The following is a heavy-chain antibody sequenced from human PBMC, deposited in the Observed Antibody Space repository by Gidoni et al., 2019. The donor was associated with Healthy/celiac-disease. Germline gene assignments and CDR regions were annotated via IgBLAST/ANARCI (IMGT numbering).Heavy chain of an antibody. CDR2: IYYSGST. Sequence: QLQLQESGPGLVTPSETLSITCTVSGGPISSSSYYWGWIRQPPGKGLEWIGSIYYSGSTYYNPSLKSRVTISVDTSKNQFSLKLSSVTAADTAVYYCARFHSNQDSESDYWGQGTLVTVSS. CDR3: ARFHSNQDSESDY. V-gene: IGHV4-39*07. J-gene: IGHJ4*02. CDR1: GGPISSSSYY. D-gene: IGHD2-2*01.